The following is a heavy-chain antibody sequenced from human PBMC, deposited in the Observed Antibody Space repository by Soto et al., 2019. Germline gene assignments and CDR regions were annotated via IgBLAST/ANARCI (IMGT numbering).Heavy chain of an antibody. CDR1: GFTFSSYA. CDR2: ISASGGST. Sequence: EVLLLESGGGLVQPGGSLRLSCAASGFTFSSYAMSWVRQAPGKGLEWVSSISASGGSTYYTDSVKGRFTISRDNSKNTLYLQMNSLRAEHTAVYYCAKKDCTGGSCYRPFDSWGQGTLVTVSS. CDR3: AKKDCTGGSCYRPFDS. J-gene: IGHJ4*02. D-gene: IGHD2-15*01. V-gene: IGHV3-23*01.